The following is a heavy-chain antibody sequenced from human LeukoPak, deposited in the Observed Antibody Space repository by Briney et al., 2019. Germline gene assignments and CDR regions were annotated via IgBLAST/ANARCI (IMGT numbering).Heavy chain of an antibody. Sequence: GGSLRLSCAASGFTFSSYSMNWVRQAPGKGLEWVSSISSSSSYIYYADSVKGRFTISRDNAKNSLYLQMNSLRAEDTAVYYCARGVAVAGYYYYMDVWGKGTTVTVSS. D-gene: IGHD6-19*01. V-gene: IGHV3-21*01. CDR2: ISSSSSYI. CDR1: GFTFSSYS. J-gene: IGHJ6*03. CDR3: ARGVAVAGYYYYMDV.